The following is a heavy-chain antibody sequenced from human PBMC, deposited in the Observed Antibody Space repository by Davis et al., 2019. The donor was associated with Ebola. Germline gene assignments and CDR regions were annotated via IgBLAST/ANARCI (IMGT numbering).Heavy chain of an antibody. Sequence: GGSLRLSCAASGFNVNSYGIHWVRQPPGKGLEWVAVIAYDGGSNKYYADSVKSRFTISRDDSKNTVYLQMNSLKADDTAVYYCTKDLISPYSSGWNYFDHWGQGSQVTVSS. D-gene: IGHD6-19*01. CDR2: IAYDGGSNK. CDR1: GFNVNSYG. J-gene: IGHJ4*02. CDR3: TKDLISPYSSGWNYFDH. V-gene: IGHV3-30*18.